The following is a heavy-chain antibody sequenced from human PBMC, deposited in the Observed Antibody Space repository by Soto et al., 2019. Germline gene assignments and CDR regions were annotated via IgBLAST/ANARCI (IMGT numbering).Heavy chain of an antibody. Sequence: VSVKVFFKAYGYTFTSYYMHFVRQAPGQGLEWMGIIKHIGGSTTYAQKFQGRVTMTRDTSTSTVYMELSSLRSEDTAVYYCAWFSDRYGMEGWGQGTTVTVSA. D-gene: IGHD3-10*01. CDR1: GYTFTSYY. CDR2: IKHIGGST. CDR3: AWFSDRYGMEG. V-gene: IGHV1-46*01. J-gene: IGHJ6*01.